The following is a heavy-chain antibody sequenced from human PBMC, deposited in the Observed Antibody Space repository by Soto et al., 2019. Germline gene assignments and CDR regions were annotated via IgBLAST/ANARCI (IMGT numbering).Heavy chain of an antibody. J-gene: IGHJ3*02. CDR3: ARYSRYYGSGSLAAFDI. D-gene: IGHD3-10*01. V-gene: IGHV1-69*13. CDR2: IIPIFGTA. Sequence: ASVKVSCKASGGTFSSYAISWVRQAPGQGLEWMGGIIPIFGTANYAQKFQGRVTITADESTSTAYMELSSLRSEDTAVYYCARYSRYYGSGSLAAFDIWGQGTMVTVSS. CDR1: GGTFSSYA.